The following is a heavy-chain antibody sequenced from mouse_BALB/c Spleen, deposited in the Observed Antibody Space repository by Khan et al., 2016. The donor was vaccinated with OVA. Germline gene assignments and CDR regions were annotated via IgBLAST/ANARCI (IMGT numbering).Heavy chain of an antibody. CDR1: GYSFTGYF. CDR3: ARNNGSDFDY. V-gene: IGHV1-20*02. Sequence: EVQLQESGPELVKPGASVKISCKASGYSFTGYFMNWVMQSHGKSLEWIGRINPHIGETFYNQKFKDKATLTVDESSRTAHMELRSLASEDSAVYNCARNNGSDFDYWGQGTTLTVSS. CDR2: INPHIGET. D-gene: IGHD1-1*01. J-gene: IGHJ2*01.